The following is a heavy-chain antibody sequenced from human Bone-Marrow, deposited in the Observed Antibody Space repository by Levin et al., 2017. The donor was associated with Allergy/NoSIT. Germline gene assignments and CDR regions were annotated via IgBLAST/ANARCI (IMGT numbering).Heavy chain of an antibody. V-gene: IGHV3-20*04. Sequence: GESLKISCAASGFTFDDYGMSWVRQAPGKGLEWVSGINWNGGSTGYADSVKGRFTISRDNAKSSLYLQMNSLRVEDTALYYCAREGLTGWFGHNNFFDFWGQGTLVTVSS. CDR3: AREGLTGWFGHNNFFDF. D-gene: IGHD3-10*01. CDR1: GFTFDDYG. J-gene: IGHJ4*02. CDR2: INWNGGST.